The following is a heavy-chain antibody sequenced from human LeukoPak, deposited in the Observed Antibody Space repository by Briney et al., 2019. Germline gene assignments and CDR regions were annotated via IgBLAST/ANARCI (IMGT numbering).Heavy chain of an antibody. V-gene: IGHV3-33*01. CDR1: GFTFSSYG. CDR3: ARGQAFYYYDSSGYANFDY. CDR2: IWCDGSNK. D-gene: IGHD3-22*01. J-gene: IGHJ4*02. Sequence: GRSLRLSCAASGFTFSSYGMHWVRQAPGKGLEWVAVIWCDGSNKYYADSVKGRFTISRDNSKNTLYLQMNSLRAEDTAVYYCARGQAFYYYDSSGYANFDYWGQGTLVTVSS.